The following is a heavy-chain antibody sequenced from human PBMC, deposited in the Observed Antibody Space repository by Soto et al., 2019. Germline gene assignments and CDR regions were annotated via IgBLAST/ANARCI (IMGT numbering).Heavy chain of an antibody. V-gene: IGHV1-18*01. CDR1: GYAFTTYG. Sequence: QVHLVQSGAGVKKPGASVKVSCKGSGYAFTTYGITWVRQAPGQGLEWMGWISAHNGNTNYAQKLQGRVTVTRDTSTSTADMELRSLRSDDTAVYYCARGRYGDYWGQGALVTVSS. J-gene: IGHJ4*02. CDR3: ARGRYGDY. D-gene: IGHD1-1*01. CDR2: ISAHNGNT.